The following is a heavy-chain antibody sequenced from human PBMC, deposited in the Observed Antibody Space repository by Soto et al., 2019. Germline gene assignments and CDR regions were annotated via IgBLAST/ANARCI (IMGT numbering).Heavy chain of an antibody. J-gene: IGHJ3*02. V-gene: IGHV4-31*03. CDR2: IYYSGST. D-gene: IGHD3-22*01. CDR3: ARDLRDSSGYYLNDAFDI. CDR1: GGSISSGGYY. Sequence: SETLSLTCTVSGGSISSGGYYWSRIRQHPGKGLEWIGYIYYSGSTYYNPSLKSRVTISVDTSKNQFSLKLSSVTAADTAVYYCARDLRDSSGYYLNDAFDIWGQGTMVTVSS.